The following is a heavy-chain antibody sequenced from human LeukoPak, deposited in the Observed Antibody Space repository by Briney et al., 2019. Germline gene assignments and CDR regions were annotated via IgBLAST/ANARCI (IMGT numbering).Heavy chain of an antibody. CDR3: ARDSRAYYDFWSGYFSAATHYYYYYGMDV. V-gene: IGHV4-39*07. Sequence: PSETLSLACTVSGGSISSGSHHWGWFRQSPGKGLEWIGSLYYSRTTYYNPSLKSRVTISVDTSKNQFSLKLSSVTAADTAVYYCARDSRAYYDFWSGYFSAATHYYYYYGMDVWGQGTTVTVSS. J-gene: IGHJ6*02. CDR2: LYYSRTT. D-gene: IGHD3-3*01. CDR1: GGSISSGSHH.